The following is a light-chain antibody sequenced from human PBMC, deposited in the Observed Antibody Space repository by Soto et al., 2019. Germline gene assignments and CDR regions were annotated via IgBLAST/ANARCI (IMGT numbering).Light chain of an antibody. J-gene: IGLJ1*01. CDR2: GNT. CDR1: SSNIGSTYD. V-gene: IGLV1-40*01. Sequence: QSVLTKPPSVSGAPGQRVTISCTGSSSNIGSTYDVQWYQQLPGTAPKLLIHGNTDRPSGVPDRFSGSKSGTSASLAITGLQADDEADYYCQSYDDSLSVHYVFGTGTKVTV. CDR3: QSYDDSLSVHYV.